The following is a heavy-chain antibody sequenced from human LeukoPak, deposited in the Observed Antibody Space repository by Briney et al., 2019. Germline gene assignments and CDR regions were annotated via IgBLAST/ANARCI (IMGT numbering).Heavy chain of an antibody. Sequence: GGSLRLSCAASGFTFDDYAMHWVRQAPGKGLEWVSGISWKSGSIGYADSMKGRFTISRDNAKNSLYLQMNSLRPEDTALYYCAKEITSRYYGSGSLDWGQGTLVTVSS. CDR3: AKEITSRYYGSGSLD. V-gene: IGHV3-9*01. D-gene: IGHD3-10*01. CDR2: ISWKSGSI. J-gene: IGHJ4*02. CDR1: GFTFDDYA.